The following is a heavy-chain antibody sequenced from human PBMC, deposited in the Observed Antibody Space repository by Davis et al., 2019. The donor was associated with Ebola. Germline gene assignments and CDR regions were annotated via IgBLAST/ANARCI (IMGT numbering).Heavy chain of an antibody. J-gene: IGHJ4*02. CDR3: ARSGSYWGAVHY. V-gene: IGHV4-31*03. Sequence: MPSETLSLTCTVSGGSISSGGYYYTWIRQHPGRGLEWIGYIYYTGSTYYNPSLKSRLTISVDTSKNQFSLNLSSVTAADTAVYYCARSGSYWGAVHYWGQGTLVTVSS. CDR1: GGSISSGGYY. D-gene: IGHD1-26*01. CDR2: IYYTGST.